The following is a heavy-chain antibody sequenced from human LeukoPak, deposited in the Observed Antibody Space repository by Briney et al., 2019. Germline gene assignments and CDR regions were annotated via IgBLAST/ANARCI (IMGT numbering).Heavy chain of an antibody. V-gene: IGHV4-34*01. Sequence: SETLSLTCAVYGGSFSGYYWSWIRQPPGKGLEWIGEINHSGSTNYNPSLKSRVTISVDTSKNRFSLKLSSVTAADTAVYYCARVPTVVTSFFDYWGQGTLVTVSS. CDR3: ARVPTVVTSFFDY. D-gene: IGHD4-23*01. J-gene: IGHJ4*02. CDR1: GGSFSGYY. CDR2: INHSGST.